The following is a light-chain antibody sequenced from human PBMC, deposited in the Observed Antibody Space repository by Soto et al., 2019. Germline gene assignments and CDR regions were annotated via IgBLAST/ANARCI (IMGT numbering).Light chain of an antibody. V-gene: IGKV3-15*01. CDR2: DVS. Sequence: EIVMTQSPATLSVSPGDRATLSCRASQRVGSNLAWYQQKAGQAPRLLIYDVSTWATGVPVRFGGSGSGTEFTPTLSVLHQEDVAVYYCQWHKNWRSWITFGQGTRLEIK. CDR3: QWHKNWRSWIT. J-gene: IGKJ5*01. CDR1: QRVGSN.